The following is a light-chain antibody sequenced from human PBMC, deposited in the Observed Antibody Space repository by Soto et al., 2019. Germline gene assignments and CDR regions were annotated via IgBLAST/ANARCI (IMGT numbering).Light chain of an antibody. CDR2: DAS. V-gene: IGKV1-5*01. J-gene: IGKJ1*01. Sequence: DIQMTQSPSTLSASVGDRVTITCRASQSISSWLAWYQQKPGKAPKLLIYDASYLERGVPSRFRGSGCGTEFTLSISSLQPDDLATYYCQQYNSFWTFGQGTKVEI. CDR3: QQYNSFWT. CDR1: QSISSW.